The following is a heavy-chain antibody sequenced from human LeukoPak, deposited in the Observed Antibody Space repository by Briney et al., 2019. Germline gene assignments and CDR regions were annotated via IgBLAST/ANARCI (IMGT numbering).Heavy chain of an antibody. Sequence: GGSVRLSCAASGVXVSRNFMSWVRQAPGKGLQWVAIMYAGGTTDYSDSVRGRFHISRDSSNNTLSLQINSLRVEDTAVYYCARGSGSGWPLDRWGQGALVTVSS. CDR3: ARGSGSGWPLDR. D-gene: IGHD6-19*01. CDR2: MYAGGTT. CDR1: GVXVSRNF. V-gene: IGHV3-53*01. J-gene: IGHJ5*02.